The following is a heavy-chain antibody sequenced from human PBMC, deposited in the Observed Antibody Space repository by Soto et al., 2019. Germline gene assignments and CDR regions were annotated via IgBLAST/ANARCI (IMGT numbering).Heavy chain of an antibody. CDR1: GGSISSYY. J-gene: IGHJ4*02. CDR2: IYYSGST. V-gene: IGHV4-59*01. CDR3: ARAITMVSYFDY. D-gene: IGHD3-10*01. Sequence: SETLSLTCTVSGGSISSYYWSWIRQPPGKGLEWIGYIYYSGSTNYNPSLKSRVTISVDTSKNQFSLKLSSVTAADTAVYYCARAITMVSYFDYWGQGTLVTVS.